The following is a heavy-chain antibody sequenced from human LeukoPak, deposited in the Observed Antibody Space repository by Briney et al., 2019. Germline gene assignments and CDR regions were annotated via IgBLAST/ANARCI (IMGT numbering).Heavy chain of an antibody. CDR1: GFTFPNYW. J-gene: IGHJ4*02. CDR2: IHGDGSAT. CDR3: ANIVGATSDY. D-gene: IGHD1-26*01. Sequence: PGGSLRLSCAASGFTFPNYWMHWARQAPGKGLVWLSRIHGDGSATSYADSVKGRFAISRDNSKNTLYLQMNSLRAEDTAVYYCANIVGATSDYWGQGTLVTVSS. V-gene: IGHV3-74*01.